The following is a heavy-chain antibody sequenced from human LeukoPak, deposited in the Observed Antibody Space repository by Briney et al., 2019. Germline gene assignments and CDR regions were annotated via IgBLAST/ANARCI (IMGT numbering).Heavy chain of an antibody. Sequence: ASVKVSCKASGYTFSGYYMHWVRQAPGQGLEWMEWINPNSGGTNYAQKFQDRVTMTRDTSISTAYMELSRLRSDDTAVYYCARDPVALRGWYYFDYWGQGTLVTVSS. CDR3: ARDPVALRGWYYFDY. V-gene: IGHV1-2*02. D-gene: IGHD6-19*01. J-gene: IGHJ4*02. CDR1: GYTFSGYY. CDR2: INPNSGGT.